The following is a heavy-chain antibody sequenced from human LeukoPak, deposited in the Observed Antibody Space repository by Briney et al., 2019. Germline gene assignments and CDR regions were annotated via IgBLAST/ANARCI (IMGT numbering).Heavy chain of an antibody. D-gene: IGHD6-13*01. CDR1: GGSISSYY. CDR3: ARQVLGIAAAGTWDY. V-gene: IGHV4-59*08. CDR2: IYSSGST. Sequence: SETLSLTCTVSGGSISSYYWNWVRQPPGKGLEWIGNIYSSGSTNYNPSLKSRVTMSVDTSKNQFSLKLSSVTAADTAVYYCARQVLGIAAAGTWDYWGQGTLVTVSS. J-gene: IGHJ4*02.